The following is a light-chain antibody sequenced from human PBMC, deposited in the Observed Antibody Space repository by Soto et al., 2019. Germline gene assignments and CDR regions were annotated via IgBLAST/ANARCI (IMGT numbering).Light chain of an antibody. V-gene: IGKV3-20*01. J-gene: IGKJ4*01. CDR1: QSVRNF. Sequence: DIVLTQSPATLSLSPGDTATLSCRANQSVRNFLAWYQQKPGQAPRLLIYDASNRATGFPDRFSGSGSGTDFTLTISRLEPEDFAVYYCQQYGTSPFGGGTKVDIK. CDR3: QQYGTSP. CDR2: DAS.